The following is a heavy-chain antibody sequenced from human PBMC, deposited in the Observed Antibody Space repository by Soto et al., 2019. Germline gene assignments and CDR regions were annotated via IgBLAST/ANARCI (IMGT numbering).Heavy chain of an antibody. V-gene: IGHV3-7*01. CDR2: IRQDGTER. CDR1: GFTFSTYW. CDR3: VRENYFDY. Sequence: QLVESGGGLVQPGGSLRLSCAGSGFTFSTYWMGWVRQAPGKRLEWVAKIRQDGTERSYADSVKGRFTISRDNAKNSLYLQMDSLGADDTSVYYCVRENYFDYWGQGTLVTVSS. J-gene: IGHJ4*02.